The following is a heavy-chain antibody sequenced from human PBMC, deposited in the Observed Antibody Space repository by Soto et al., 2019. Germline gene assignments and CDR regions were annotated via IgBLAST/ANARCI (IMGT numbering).Heavy chain of an antibody. V-gene: IGHV5-51*01. Sequence: GESLKITCKGSGYMFTNYWIGWVRQMPGKGLEWMGIIHGGDSNTRYSPSFDGQVTISTDKSINTAYLQWSSLKASDTAMYYCARRVTSSTGWDYWGQGTLVTVSS. D-gene: IGHD6-19*01. CDR2: IHGGDSNT. CDR3: ARRVTSSTGWDY. CDR1: GYMFTNYW. J-gene: IGHJ4*02.